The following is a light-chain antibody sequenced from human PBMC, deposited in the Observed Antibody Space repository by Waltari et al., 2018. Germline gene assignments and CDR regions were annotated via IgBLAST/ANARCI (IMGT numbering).Light chain of an antibody. Sequence: QSALTQPPSASGSPGQSVTISCTGTSSDVGGYNSVSWYQQHPGKVPKLMIYEVTKRPSGVPDRFSGSKSGNTASLTVSGLQTEDEADYYCSSYAGSNNYVFGTGTKVTVL. V-gene: IGLV2-8*01. J-gene: IGLJ1*01. CDR2: EVT. CDR3: SSYAGSNNYV. CDR1: SSDVGGYNS.